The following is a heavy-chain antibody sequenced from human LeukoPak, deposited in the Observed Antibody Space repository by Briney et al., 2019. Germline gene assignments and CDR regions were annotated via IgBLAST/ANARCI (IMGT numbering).Heavy chain of an antibody. Sequence: SETLSLTCTVSGGSISSYYWSWIRQPAGKGLEWIGRIYTSGSTNYNPSLKSRVTMSVDTSKNQFSLKLSSVTAADTAVYYCARDKNYGDYLTYYYYMDVWGKGTTVTVSS. J-gene: IGHJ6*03. CDR1: GGSISSYY. D-gene: IGHD4-17*01. CDR3: ARDKNYGDYLTYYYYMDV. V-gene: IGHV4-4*07. CDR2: IYTSGST.